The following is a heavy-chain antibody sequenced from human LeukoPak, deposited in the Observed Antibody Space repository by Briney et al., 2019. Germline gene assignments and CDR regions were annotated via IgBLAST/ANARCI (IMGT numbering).Heavy chain of an antibody. Sequence: GGSLRLSCAASGFTFSSYAMHWVRQAPGKGLEYVSAISSNGGSTYYANSVKGRFTISRDNSKNTLYLQMGSLRAEDMAVYCCARVAAAAAAFDIWGQGTMVTVSS. CDR3: ARVAAAAAAFDI. CDR1: GFTFSSYA. D-gene: IGHD6-13*01. V-gene: IGHV3-64*01. J-gene: IGHJ3*02. CDR2: ISSNGGST.